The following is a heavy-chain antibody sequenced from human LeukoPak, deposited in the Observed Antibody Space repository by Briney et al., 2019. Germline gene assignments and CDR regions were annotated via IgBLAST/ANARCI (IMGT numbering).Heavy chain of an antibody. V-gene: IGHV1-69*05. D-gene: IGHD4-17*01. CDR1: GGTFSSYA. CDR2: IIPIFGTA. Sequence: SVKVSCKASGGTFSSYAISWVRQAPGQGLEWMGGIIPIFGTANYAQKLQGRVTMTTDTSTGTAYMELRSLRSDDTAVYYCARSRSTVTMAHFDYWGQGTLVTVSS. CDR3: ARSRSTVTMAHFDY. J-gene: IGHJ4*02.